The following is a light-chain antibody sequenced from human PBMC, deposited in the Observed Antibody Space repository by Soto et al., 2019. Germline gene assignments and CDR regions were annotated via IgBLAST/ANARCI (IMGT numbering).Light chain of an antibody. CDR3: QQYYSTPRT. V-gene: IGKV4-1*01. J-gene: IGKJ1*01. CDR1: QSVLYSSNNKNY. Sequence: DIVMTQSPDYLTVSLGERATINCKSSQSVLYSSNNKNYLAWYQQKPGQPPKLLIYWSSTRESGVPDRFSGSGSGTDFTLTISSLQAEDVAVYYCQQYYSTPRTFGQGTKVDLK. CDR2: WSS.